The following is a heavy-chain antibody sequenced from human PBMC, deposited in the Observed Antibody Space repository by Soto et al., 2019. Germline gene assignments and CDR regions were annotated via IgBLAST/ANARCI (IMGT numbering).Heavy chain of an antibody. CDR2: IYHSGST. Sequence: PSETLSLTCAVSGGSISSGGYSWTWIRQPPGKGLEWIGYIYHSGSTYYNPSLKSRVTISVDSSKNLFSLKLSSVTAADTAVYYCARDCGGDCYWGNWFDPWGQGTLVTVSS. J-gene: IGHJ5*02. CDR1: GGSISSGGYS. D-gene: IGHD2-21*02. V-gene: IGHV4-30-2*01. CDR3: ARDCGGDCYWGNWFDP.